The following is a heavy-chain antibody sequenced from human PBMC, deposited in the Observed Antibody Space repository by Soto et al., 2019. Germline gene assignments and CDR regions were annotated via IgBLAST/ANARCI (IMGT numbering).Heavy chain of an antibody. CDR2: IYYSGST. CDR3: ARSPMTTVTTLYNWFDP. Sequence: PSETLSLTCTVSGGSISSSSYYWGWIRQPPGKGLEWIGSIYYSGSTYYNPSLKSRVTISVDTSKNQFSLKLSSVTAADTAVYYCARSPMTTVTTLYNWFDPWGQGTLVTVSS. J-gene: IGHJ5*02. V-gene: IGHV4-39*01. CDR1: GGSISSSSYY. D-gene: IGHD4-4*01.